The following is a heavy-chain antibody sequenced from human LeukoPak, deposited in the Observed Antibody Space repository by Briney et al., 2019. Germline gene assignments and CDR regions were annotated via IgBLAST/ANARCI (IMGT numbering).Heavy chain of an antibody. CDR2: IYYSGST. CDR1: GGSISSYY. J-gene: IGHJ5*02. Sequence: SETLSLTCTVSGGSISSYYWSWIRQPPGKGLEWIGYIYYSGSTNYNPSLKSRVTISVDTSKNQFSLKLSSVTAADTAVYYCARQGLVGAVHWFDPWGQGTLVTVSS. V-gene: IGHV4-59*08. CDR3: ARQGLVGAVHWFDP. D-gene: IGHD1-26*01.